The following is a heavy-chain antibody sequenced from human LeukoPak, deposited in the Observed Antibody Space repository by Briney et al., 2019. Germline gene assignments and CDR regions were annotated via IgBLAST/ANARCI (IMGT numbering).Heavy chain of an antibody. CDR1: GGSISSYY. CDR3: ARVYGSGWFLEYFDY. CDR2: IYYSGST. Sequence: NPSETLSLTCTVSGGSISSYYWSWIRQPPGKGLEWIGYIYYSGSTNYNPSLKSRVTISVDTSKNQFSLKLSSVTAADTAVYYCARVYGSGWFLEYFDYWGQGTLVTVSS. J-gene: IGHJ4*02. V-gene: IGHV4-59*01. D-gene: IGHD6-19*01.